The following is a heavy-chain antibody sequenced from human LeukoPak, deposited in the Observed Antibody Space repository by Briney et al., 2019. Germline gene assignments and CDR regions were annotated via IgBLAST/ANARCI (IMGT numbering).Heavy chain of an antibody. V-gene: IGHV6-1*01. D-gene: IGHD2-15*01. Sequence: SQTLSLTCAISGDSVSSNSAAWNWIRQSPSGGLEWLGRTYYRSKWYYDYALSVKSRSTINPDTSENQFSLQLNSVTPDDTAVYYCPRDGTWRLDYWGQGILVTVSS. J-gene: IGHJ4*02. CDR1: GDSVSSNSAA. CDR3: PRDGTWRLDY. CDR2: TYYRSKWYY.